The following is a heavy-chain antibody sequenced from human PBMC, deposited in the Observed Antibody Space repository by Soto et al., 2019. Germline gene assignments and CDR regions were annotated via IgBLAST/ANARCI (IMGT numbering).Heavy chain of an antibody. CDR1: GGSISSGDYY. CDR3: ARARFCTSTSCYHYFDF. J-gene: IGHJ4*02. Sequence: SSETLSLTCTVSGGSISSGDYYWSWIRQPPGKGLEWIGYIYYSGSTYYNPSLKSRVTISVDTSKNHFSLKLSSVTPADTAVYYCARARFCTSTSCYHYFDFWGQGTLVTVSS. CDR2: IYYSGST. D-gene: IGHD2-2*01. V-gene: IGHV4-30-4*02.